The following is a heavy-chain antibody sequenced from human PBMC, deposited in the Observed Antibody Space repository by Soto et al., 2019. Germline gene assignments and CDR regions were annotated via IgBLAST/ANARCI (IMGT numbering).Heavy chain of an antibody. V-gene: IGHV4-4*02. CDR1: GGSIRSSNW. D-gene: IGHD4-17*01. CDR3: ARTTGYGDSPFDY. CDR2: IYHSGSP. Sequence: QVQLQESGPGLVKPSGTLSLTCAVSGGSIRSSNWWSWVRQPPGKGLEWIGEIYHSGSPNYNPSLKSRVTVSIDKSKNQCSLKVSSVTAADTAVYYCARTTGYGDSPFDYWGQGTLVTVSS. J-gene: IGHJ4*02.